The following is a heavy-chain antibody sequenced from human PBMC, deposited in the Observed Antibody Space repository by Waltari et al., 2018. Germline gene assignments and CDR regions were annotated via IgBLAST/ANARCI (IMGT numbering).Heavy chain of an antibody. CDR1: GGSISSYY. Sequence: QVQLQESGPGLVKPSETLSLTCTVSGGSISSYYWSWIRQPPGKGLGWIGYIYTSGSTNYNPSLKSRVTISVDTSKNQFSLKLSSVTAADTAVYYCARVGYYDFWSGTHYYYYYMDVWGKGTTVTVSS. CDR2: IYTSGST. J-gene: IGHJ6*03. V-gene: IGHV4-4*09. CDR3: ARVGYYDFWSGTHYYYYYMDV. D-gene: IGHD3-3*01.